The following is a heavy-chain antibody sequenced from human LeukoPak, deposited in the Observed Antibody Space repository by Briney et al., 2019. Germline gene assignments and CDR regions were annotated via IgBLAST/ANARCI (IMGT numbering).Heavy chain of an antibody. CDR1: GNYW. V-gene: IGHV3-74*01. D-gene: IGHD6-13*01. CDR3: ARGTSAGGPISPFDF. CDR2: IQGDGSNT. Sequence: GGSLRLSCAASGNYWMHWVRQAPGKGLVWVPRIQGDGSNTNYADSVKGRFSISRDNAKNTVYLQMNSLRAEDTGIYYCARGTSAGGPISPFDFWGQGTVVTVSS. J-gene: IGHJ4*02.